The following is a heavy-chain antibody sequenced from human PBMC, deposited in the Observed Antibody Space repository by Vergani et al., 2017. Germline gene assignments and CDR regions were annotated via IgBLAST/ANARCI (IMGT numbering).Heavy chain of an antibody. CDR1: GFTFSSYA. J-gene: IGHJ3*02. CDR2: ISGSGGST. Sequence: VQLVESGGGVVQPGRSLRLSCAASGFTFSSYAMSWVRQAPGKGLEWVSAISGSGGSTYYADSVKGRFTISRDNSKNTLYLQMNSLRAEDTAVYYCAKDVGYGPGTPTIGGAFDIWGQGTMVTVSS. V-gene: IGHV3-23*04. D-gene: IGHD1/OR15-1a*01. CDR3: AKDVGYGPGTPTIGGAFDI.